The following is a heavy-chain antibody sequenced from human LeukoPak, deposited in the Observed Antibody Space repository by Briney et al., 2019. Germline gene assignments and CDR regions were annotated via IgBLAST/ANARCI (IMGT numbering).Heavy chain of an antibody. D-gene: IGHD1-26*01. J-gene: IGHJ5*02. CDR1: EFTISTNY. Sequence: VGSLRLSCVASEFTISTNYMSWLRQAPGKGLKWVSVIYASGSTYYADSMKGRFTISRDNSKNTLYLQMNSLRAEDTAVYYCAREVGSWGQGTLVTVSS. V-gene: IGHV3-66*01. CDR2: IYASGST. CDR3: AREVGS.